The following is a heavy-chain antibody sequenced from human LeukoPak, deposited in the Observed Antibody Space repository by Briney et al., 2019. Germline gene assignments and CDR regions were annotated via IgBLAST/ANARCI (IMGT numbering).Heavy chain of an antibody. J-gene: IGHJ4*02. D-gene: IGHD5-24*01. Sequence: ASVKVSCKASGYTFTSYGISWVRQAPGQGLEWMGWISAYNGNTNYAQKLQGRVTMTTDTSTSTAYMELRSLRSDDTAVYYCARVRFIEMATIGAYFDYWGQGTLVTVSS. CDR2: ISAYNGNT. CDR3: ARVRFIEMATIGAYFDY. V-gene: IGHV1-18*01. CDR1: GYTFTSYG.